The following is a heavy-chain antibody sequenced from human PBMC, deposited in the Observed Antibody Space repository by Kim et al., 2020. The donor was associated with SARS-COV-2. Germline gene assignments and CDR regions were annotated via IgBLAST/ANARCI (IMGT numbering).Heavy chain of an antibody. D-gene: IGHD2-15*01. V-gene: IGHV1-8*01. CDR3: ARGEVGGSSQCDH. J-gene: IGHJ4*02. Sequence: YAGKFQARVTMTRDTSIRTVYMDLYSLISDDTAVYYCARGEVGGSSQCDHWGQGTLVTVSS.